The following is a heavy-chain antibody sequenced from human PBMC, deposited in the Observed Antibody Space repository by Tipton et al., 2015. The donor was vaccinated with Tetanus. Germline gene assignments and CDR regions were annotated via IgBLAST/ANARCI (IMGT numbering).Heavy chain of an antibody. D-gene: IGHD4-11*01. V-gene: IGHV4-31*03. J-gene: IGHJ4*02. CDR1: GGSISSGGYY. Sequence: LVKPTQTLSLTCTVSGGSISSGGYYWSWIRQHPGKGLEWIGDIYNSGTTSYNPSLKSRLTISVDTSKNQFSLKVTSVTAADTAVYYCASTTVWYYFDYGGQGTLVTVSS. CDR2: IYNSGTT. CDR3: ASTTVWYYFDY.